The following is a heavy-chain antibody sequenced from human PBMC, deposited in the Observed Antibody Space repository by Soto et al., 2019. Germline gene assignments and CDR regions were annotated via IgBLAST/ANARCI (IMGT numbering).Heavy chain of an antibody. CDR1: GYTFTNYA. V-gene: IGHV1-3*01. CDR3: ATDLGLPPDY. CDR2: INPGDGNT. J-gene: IGHJ4*02. Sequence: QVQLVQSGAEVKKPGASVKVSCRASGYTFTNYAIHWVRQAPGQRLEWMGRINPGDGNTKYPQKFQGRVTITSDTSAXTAYMELNSLTSEDTSXYYCATDLGLPPDYWGQGTLVTVSS.